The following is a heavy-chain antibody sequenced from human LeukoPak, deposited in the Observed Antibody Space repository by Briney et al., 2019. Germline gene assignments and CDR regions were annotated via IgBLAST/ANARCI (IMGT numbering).Heavy chain of an antibody. CDR2: ISYDGSNK. D-gene: IGHD6-6*01. CDR3: ARDHHGSSSSVFDY. V-gene: IGHV3-30-3*01. CDR1: GFTFSSYA. Sequence: GGSLRLSCAASGFTFSSYAMHWVREAPGKGLEWVAVISYDGSNKYYADSVKGRFTISRDNSKNTLYLQMNSLRAEDTAVYYCARDHHGSSSSVFDYWGQGTLVTVSS. J-gene: IGHJ4*02.